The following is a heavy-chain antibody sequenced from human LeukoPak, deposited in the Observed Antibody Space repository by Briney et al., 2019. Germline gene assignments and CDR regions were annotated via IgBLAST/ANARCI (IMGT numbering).Heavy chain of an antibody. Sequence: GGSLRLSCAASGFTFSDHYMSWIRQAPGKGLEWVSYIGLSDTTIYYADSVKVRCTISRDNSKNTLSLQMNSLRAEDTPVYFCARVHSSTWGYWYFDLWGRGTLVTVSS. CDR3: ARVHSSTWGYWYFDL. D-gene: IGHD6-13*01. CDR2: IGLSDTTI. CDR1: GFTFSDHY. J-gene: IGHJ2*01. V-gene: IGHV3-11*01.